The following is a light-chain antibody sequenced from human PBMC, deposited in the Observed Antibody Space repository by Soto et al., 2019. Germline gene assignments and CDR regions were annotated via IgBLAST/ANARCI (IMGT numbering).Light chain of an antibody. CDR1: QRVSSNY. CDR2: GAS. CDR3: QQYGSTPRT. Sequence: EIVLTQSPGTLSLSPGERATLSCRASQRVSSNYLAWYQQKPGQAPRPLIYGASTRATGIPGMFSGSGSGTDFTLTISRLEPEDFAVYYCQQYGSTPRTFGQGTKVEIK. V-gene: IGKV3-20*01. J-gene: IGKJ1*01.